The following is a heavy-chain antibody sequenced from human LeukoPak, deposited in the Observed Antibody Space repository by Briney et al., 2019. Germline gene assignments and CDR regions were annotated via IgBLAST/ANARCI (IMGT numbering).Heavy chain of an antibody. CDR1: GDTFTDQY. CDR2: IDPKSGGT. Sequence: ASVKVSCKASGDTFTDQYIHWVRQAPGQGLEWMGWIDPKSGGTKFAQKFQGRVTMTRDTSISTAYMELSTLRSDDTAMYYCARDATMRPFDYWGQGALVTVSS. CDR3: ARDATMRPFDY. J-gene: IGHJ4*02. V-gene: IGHV1-2*02. D-gene: IGHD2-2*01.